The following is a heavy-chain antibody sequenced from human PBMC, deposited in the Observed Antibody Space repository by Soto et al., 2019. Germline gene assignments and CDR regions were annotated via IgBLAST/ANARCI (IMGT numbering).Heavy chain of an antibody. J-gene: IGHJ4*02. V-gene: IGHV1-2*04. D-gene: IGHD3-22*01. CDR1: GYTFTGYY. Sequence: ASVKVSCKASGYTFTGYYMHWVRQAPGQGLEWMGWINPNSGGTNYAQKFQGWVTMTRDTSISTAYMELSRLRSDDTAVYYCAAYDSGGFYYGFDYWGQGTLVTVSS. CDR3: AAYDSGGFYYGFDY. CDR2: INPNSGGT.